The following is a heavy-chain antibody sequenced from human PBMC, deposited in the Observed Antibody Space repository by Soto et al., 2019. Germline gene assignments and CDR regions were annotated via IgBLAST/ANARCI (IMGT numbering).Heavy chain of an antibody. CDR3: AASGRDVLGYAYQGTEGLDI. V-gene: IGHV1-69*01. CDR2: IIPLFNVA. J-gene: IGHJ3*02. CDR1: GGTFSNFA. D-gene: IGHD2-15*01. Sequence: QVQLVQSGPEVKKPGSSVKVSCEASGGTFSNFAVNWVRQAPGQGLEWVGGIIPLFNVAKYAQKFEGRVTIVADDSTSTAYIDLSSLRSDDPAVDYCAASGRDVLGYAYQGTEGLDIWGQGTMVTVSS.